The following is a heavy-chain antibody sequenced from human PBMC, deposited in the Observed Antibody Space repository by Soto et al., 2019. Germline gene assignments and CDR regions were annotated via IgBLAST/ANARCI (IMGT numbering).Heavy chain of an antibody. CDR2: ISVSGNNA. V-gene: IGHV3-23*01. Sequence: GGSLRLSCAASGFAFSTFAMTWVRQAPGKGLEWVAAISVSGNNAYYADSVKGRFTISRDNSQNSVFLQMSSLRADDTAVYYCARDQLRPGILYSLGVLLPDYGRGGQGTMVPVYS. CDR1: GFAFSTFA. D-gene: IGHD3-10*01. J-gene: IGHJ4*02. CDR3: ARDQLRPGILYSLGVLLPDYGR.